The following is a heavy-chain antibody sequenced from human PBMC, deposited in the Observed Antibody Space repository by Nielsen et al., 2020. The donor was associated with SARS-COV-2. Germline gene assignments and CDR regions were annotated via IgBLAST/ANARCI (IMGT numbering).Heavy chain of an antibody. V-gene: IGHV1-69*13. J-gene: IGHJ3*02. CDR3: AREGLGYFDSSGYYYGAFDI. CDR2: IIPMFGSA. Sequence: SVKVFCKASGCTFTGYYMHWVRQAPGQGLEWMGGIIPMFGSANYAQKFQGRVTITADESTNTAYMELSSLRSEDMAVYYCAREGLGYFDSSGYYYGAFDIWGQGTMVTVSS. D-gene: IGHD3-22*01. CDR1: GCTFTGYY.